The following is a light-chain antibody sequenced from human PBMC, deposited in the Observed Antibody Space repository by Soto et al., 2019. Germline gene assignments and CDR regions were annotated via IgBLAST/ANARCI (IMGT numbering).Light chain of an antibody. CDR1: SGHSSYA. CDR3: QTWGTGLV. Sequence: QPVLTQSPSASASLGASVKLTCTLSSGHSSYAIAWHQQQPEKGPRYLMKLNSDGSHSKGDVIPDRFSGSSSGAERYLTISSLQSEDEADYYCQTWGTGLVFGGGTKVTVL. J-gene: IGLJ3*02. CDR2: LNSDGSH. V-gene: IGLV4-69*01.